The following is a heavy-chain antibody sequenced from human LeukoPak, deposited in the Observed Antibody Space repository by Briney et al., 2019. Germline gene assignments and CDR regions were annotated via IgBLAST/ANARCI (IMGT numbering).Heavy chain of an antibody. CDR2: INHSGNT. V-gene: IGHV4-34*01. CDR3: ARGLFDSSGYYRPRNYYYLDV. J-gene: IGHJ6*03. CDR1: GGAFSGYY. Sequence: PSETLSLTCGVYGGAFSGYYWSWIRQPPGKGLEWIGEINHSGNTNYNPSPKSRVTISVDTSKNQSSLKLSSVTAADTAVYYCARGLFDSSGYYRPRNYYYLDVWGKGTTVTISS. D-gene: IGHD3-22*01.